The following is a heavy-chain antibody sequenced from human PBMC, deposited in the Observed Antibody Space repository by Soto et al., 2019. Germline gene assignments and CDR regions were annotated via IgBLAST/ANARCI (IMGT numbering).Heavy chain of an antibody. V-gene: IGHV1-8*01. Sequence: QVQLVQSGAEVKKPGASVKVSCKASGYTFTSYDINGVRQATGQGLEWMGWMNPNSGNTGYAQKFQGRVTMTRNTSISTAYMELSSLRSEDTAVYYCATYYDSSGYGAFDIWGQGTMVTVSS. CDR2: MNPNSGNT. CDR3: ATYYDSSGYGAFDI. CDR1: GYTFTSYD. D-gene: IGHD3-22*01. J-gene: IGHJ3*02.